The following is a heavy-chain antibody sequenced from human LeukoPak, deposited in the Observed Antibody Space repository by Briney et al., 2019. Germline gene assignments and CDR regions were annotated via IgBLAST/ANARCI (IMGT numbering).Heavy chain of an antibody. V-gene: IGHV3-23*01. D-gene: IGHD2-2*02. CDR2: FSAGGNRT. CDR3: AKGTSASCYTSIAY. Sequence: GGSLRLSCAASGFTFRDYAMTWVRQAPGKGPEWVSTFSAGGNRTYYADSVKGRFTISRDNSKNTLYLQMNSLRAEDTAVYYCAKGTSASCYTSIAYWGQGTLVTVSS. CDR1: GFTFRDYA. J-gene: IGHJ4*02.